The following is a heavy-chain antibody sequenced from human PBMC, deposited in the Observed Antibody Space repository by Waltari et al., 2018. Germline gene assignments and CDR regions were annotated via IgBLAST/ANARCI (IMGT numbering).Heavy chain of an antibody. Sequence: EVQLVESGGGLIQPGGSLRLSCAASGFPVSGKSMIWVRRAPGKGLEWVSVIYSGGSTYDADSVKGRVAISRDTSTNTLYLQMNSLRAEDTAVYYCGSGSAWYGYFDLWGRGTLVTVSS. V-gene: IGHV3-53*01. CDR1: GFPVSGKS. D-gene: IGHD6-19*01. CDR2: IYSGGST. CDR3: GSGSAWYGYFDL. J-gene: IGHJ2*01.